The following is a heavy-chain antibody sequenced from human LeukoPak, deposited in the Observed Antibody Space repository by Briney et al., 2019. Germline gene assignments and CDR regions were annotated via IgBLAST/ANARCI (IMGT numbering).Heavy chain of an antibody. CDR2: IKQDGSEK. D-gene: IGHD3-16*01. J-gene: IGHJ4*02. Sequence: GGSLRLSCAASGFTFSSYWMSWVRQAPGKGLEWVANIKQDGSEKYYVDSVKGRFTISRDNAKNTLYLQMNSLRAEDTAVYYCARDRSRRWYDYVWGSPRSDSVYYFDYWGQGTLVTVSS. V-gene: IGHV3-7*01. CDR1: GFTFSSYW. CDR3: ARDRSRRWYDYVWGSPRSDSVYYFDY.